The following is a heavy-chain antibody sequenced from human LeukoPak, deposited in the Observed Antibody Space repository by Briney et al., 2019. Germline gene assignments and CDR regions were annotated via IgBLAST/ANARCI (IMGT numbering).Heavy chain of an antibody. Sequence: LPGGSLRLSCAASGFTFDDYAMHWVRQAPGKGLEWVSGISWNSGSIGYADSVKGRFTISRDNAKNSLYLQMNSLRAEDTALYYCAKGLSGSVYYYYGMDVWGQGTTVTVSS. V-gene: IGHV3-9*01. CDR2: ISWNSGSI. CDR1: GFTFDDYA. D-gene: IGHD6-19*01. J-gene: IGHJ6*02. CDR3: AKGLSGSVYYYYGMDV.